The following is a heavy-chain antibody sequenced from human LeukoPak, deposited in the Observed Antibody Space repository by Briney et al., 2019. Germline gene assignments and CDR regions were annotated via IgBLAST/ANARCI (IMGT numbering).Heavy chain of an antibody. CDR2: ITSKPNSYAT. D-gene: IGHD6-19*01. CDR3: TGGSGWYSPDY. J-gene: IGHJ4*02. CDR1: GFTFSSYW. Sequence: GGSLRLSCAASGFTFSSYWMSWVRQAPGKGLEWVGRITSKPNSYATVYAVSVKGRFTISSDDSKNTAYLQMNSLKIEDTAVYYCTGGSGWYSPDYWGQGTLVTVSS. V-gene: IGHV3-73*01.